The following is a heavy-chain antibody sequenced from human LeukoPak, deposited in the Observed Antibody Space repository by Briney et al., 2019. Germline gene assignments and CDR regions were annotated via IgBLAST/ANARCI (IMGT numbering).Heavy chain of an antibody. D-gene: IGHD3-22*01. CDR2: IIPIFGTA. CDR1: GGTFSSYA. Sequence: SVKVSCKASGGTFSSYAISWVRQAPGQGLEWMGGIIPIFGTANYAQKFQGRVTITADESTSTAYMELSSLRSEDTAVYYCARGGRQYDSSGYYLDYWGQGTLVTVSS. J-gene: IGHJ4*02. V-gene: IGHV1-69*13. CDR3: ARGGRQYDSSGYYLDY.